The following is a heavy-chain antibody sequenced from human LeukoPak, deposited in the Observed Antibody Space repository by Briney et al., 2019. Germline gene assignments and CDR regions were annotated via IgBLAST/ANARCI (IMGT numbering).Heavy chain of an antibody. CDR2: ISSSSSYI. CDR3: ARDFVPEWFQSSWFDP. V-gene: IGHV3-11*06. CDR1: GFTFSDYY. J-gene: IGHJ5*02. Sequence: RSGGSLRLSCAASGFTFSDYYMSWIRQAPGKGLEWVSSISSSSSYIYYADSVKGRFTISRDNAKNSLYLQMNSLRAEDTAVYYCARDFVPEWFQSSWFDPWGQGTLVTVSS. D-gene: IGHD3-3*01.